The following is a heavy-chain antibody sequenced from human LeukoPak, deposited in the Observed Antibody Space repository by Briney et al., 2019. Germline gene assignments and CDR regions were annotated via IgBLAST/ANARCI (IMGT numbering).Heavy chain of an antibody. J-gene: IGHJ5*02. V-gene: IGHV1-18*01. CDR2: ISAYNGNT. D-gene: IGHD2-21*01. CDR1: GYTFTSYG. CDR3: ARDREEFNCGGDCYSSGWFDP. Sequence: ASVKVSCKASGYTFTSYGISWVRQAPGQGLEWMGWISAYNGNTNYAQKLQGRVTMTTDTSTSTAYMELRSLRSDDTAVYYCARDREEFNCGGDCYSSGWFDPWGQGTLVAVSS.